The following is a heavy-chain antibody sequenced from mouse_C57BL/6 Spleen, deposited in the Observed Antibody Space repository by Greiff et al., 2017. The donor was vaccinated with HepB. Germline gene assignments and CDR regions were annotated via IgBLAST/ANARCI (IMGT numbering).Heavy chain of an antibody. J-gene: IGHJ2*01. D-gene: IGHD1-1*01. CDR3: ARKWDYYYGSPYFDY. CDR2: IWSGGST. CDR1: GFSLTSYG. V-gene: IGHV2-2*01. Sequence: QVQLQQSGPGLVQPSQSLSITCTVSGFSLTSYGVHWVRQSPGKGLEWLGVIWSGGSTDYNAAFISRLSISKDNSKSQVFFKMNSLQADDTAIYYCARKWDYYYGSPYFDYWGQGTTLTVSS.